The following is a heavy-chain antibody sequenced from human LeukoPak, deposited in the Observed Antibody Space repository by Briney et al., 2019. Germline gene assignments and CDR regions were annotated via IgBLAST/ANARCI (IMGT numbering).Heavy chain of an antibody. D-gene: IGHD1-7*01. V-gene: IGHV4-59*11. CDR1: GGSFTNHF. J-gene: IGHJ4*02. CDR2: ISGNGNT. CDR3: ARDPGGTGTSDFDF. Sequence: SETLSLTYTVSGGSFTNHFWNWIRQPPGKGLEWIGEISGNGNTRYNPSLSSRVTISVDTSKNQFSLRLNSVTAADTAVYYCARDPGGTGTSDFDFWGQGTLVTVSS.